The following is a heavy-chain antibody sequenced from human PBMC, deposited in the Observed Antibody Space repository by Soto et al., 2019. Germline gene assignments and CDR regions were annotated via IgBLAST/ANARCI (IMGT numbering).Heavy chain of an antibody. J-gene: IGHJ4*02. CDR1: GFTFTRYS. CDR3: ARESEDLTSNFVY. CDR2: ISSTTNYI. V-gene: IGHV3-21*06. Sequence: EVQLVESGGGLVKPGGSLRLSCAASGFTFTRYSMNWVRQAPGKGLEWVSSISSTTNYIYYGDSMKGRFTISRDNAKNALYLEMNSLSGEGTAVYYCARESEDLTSNFVYCGQGTLVAVSS.